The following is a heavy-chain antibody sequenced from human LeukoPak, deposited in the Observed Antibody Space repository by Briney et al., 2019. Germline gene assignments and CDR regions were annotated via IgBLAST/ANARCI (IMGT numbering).Heavy chain of an antibody. J-gene: IGHJ6*02. V-gene: IGHV4-4*07. Sequence: SETLSLTCTVSGGSISNYYWSWIRQPAGKGLELIGRIHTSGSTDYNPSVRSRVTMSADTSKNQFSLKVTSVTAADTAVYYCARGPRPTAAAATTGGVDVWGQGTSVTVSS. D-gene: IGHD6-13*01. CDR3: ARGPRPTAAAATTGGVDV. CDR2: IHTSGST. CDR1: GGSISNYY.